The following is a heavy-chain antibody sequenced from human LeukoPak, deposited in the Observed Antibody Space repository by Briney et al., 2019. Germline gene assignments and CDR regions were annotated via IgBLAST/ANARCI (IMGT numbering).Heavy chain of an antibody. CDR2: INPKSGGT. CDR1: GYTFTGYY. V-gene: IGHV1-2*02. J-gene: IGHJ5*01. CDR3: ARSRGIDCSGASWYVDWFDP. Sequence: ASVKLSCKASGYTFTGYYMHWVRHAPGQGLEWMGWINPKSGGTNYAQKFQGRVTMTRDTSISTAYMEPSMVRSDDKAVYYCARSRGIDCSGASWYVDWFDPWGQGTLVTVSS. D-gene: IGHD2-15*01.